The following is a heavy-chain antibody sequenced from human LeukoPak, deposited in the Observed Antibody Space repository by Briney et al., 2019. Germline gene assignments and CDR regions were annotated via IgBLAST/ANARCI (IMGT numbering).Heavy chain of an antibody. CDR1: GFTFSSYS. CDR2: ISSSSSYI. D-gene: IGHD2-2*01. V-gene: IGHV3-21*01. Sequence: GGSLRLSCAASGFTFSSYSMNWVRQAPGKGLEWVSSISSSSSYIYYADSVKGRFTISRDNAKNSLYLQMNSLRAEDTAVYYCARAPIVVVPAAPQLGYYYYYMDVWGKGTTVTVSS. J-gene: IGHJ6*03. CDR3: ARAPIVVVPAAPQLGYYYYYMDV.